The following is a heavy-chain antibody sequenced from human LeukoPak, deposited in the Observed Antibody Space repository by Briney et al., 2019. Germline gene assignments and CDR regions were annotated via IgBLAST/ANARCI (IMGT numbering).Heavy chain of an antibody. CDR1: GSSISSGYN. CDR2: IYRSGST. CDR3: ARGNWGSELGMGILDY. J-gene: IGHJ4*02. V-gene: IGHV4-38-2*02. Sequence: SETLSLTCTVSGSSISSGYNWGWIRQAPGKGLVWIGSIYRSGSTYYNPSLKSRVTISVDTSKNQFSLNLSSVTAADTAVYHCARGNWGSELGMGILDYWGLGSLVTVSS. D-gene: IGHD7-27*01.